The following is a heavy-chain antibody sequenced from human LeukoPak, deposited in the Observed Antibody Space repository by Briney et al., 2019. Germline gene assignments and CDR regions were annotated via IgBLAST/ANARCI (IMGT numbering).Heavy chain of an antibody. D-gene: IGHD2-2*02. CDR3: AIGGDSSTSCYRCFNF. CDR2: IYPGDSDT. V-gene: IGHV5-51*01. Sequence: GESLKISCTGSGYRFTNYWIGWVRQMPGKGLEWMGVIYPGDSDTRYSPSFQGQVTISADKSITPAYLQWSSLKASDTAMYYCAIGGDSSTSCYRCFNFWGQGTLVTVSS. J-gene: IGHJ4*02. CDR1: GYRFTNYW.